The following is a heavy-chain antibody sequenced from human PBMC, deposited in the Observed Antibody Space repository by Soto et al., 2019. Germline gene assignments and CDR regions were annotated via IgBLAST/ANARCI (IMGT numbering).Heavy chain of an antibody. V-gene: IGHV1-69*13. CDR3: ARGAHYYDTNYYYGMDV. J-gene: IGHJ6*02. CDR1: GGTFSSYA. Sequence: SVKVSCKASGGTFSSYAISWVRQAPGQGLEWMGGIIPIFGTANYAQKFQGRVTITADESTSTAYMELSSLRSEDTAVYYCARGAHYYDTNYYYGMDVWGQGTTVTVSS. D-gene: IGHD3-22*01. CDR2: IIPIFGTA.